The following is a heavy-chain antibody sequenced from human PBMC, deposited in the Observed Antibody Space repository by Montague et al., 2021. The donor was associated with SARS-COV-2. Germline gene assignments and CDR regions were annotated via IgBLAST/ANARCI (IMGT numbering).Heavy chain of an antibody. CDR3: ARMTVTTALDY. CDR2: IDWDDDK. Sequence: PALVKPTQTLTLTCSFSGFSLSASGVGVGWIRQPPGKALEWLARIDWDDDKYYSTSLKTRLTISKDTSKNQVVLTMTNMDPVDTATYYCARMTVTTALDYWGQGTLATVSS. CDR1: GFSLSASGVG. J-gene: IGHJ4*02. V-gene: IGHV2-70*11. D-gene: IGHD4-17*01.